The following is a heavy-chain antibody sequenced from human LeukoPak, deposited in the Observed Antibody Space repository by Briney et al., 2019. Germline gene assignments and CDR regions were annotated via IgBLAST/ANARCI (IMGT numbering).Heavy chain of an antibody. CDR1: GYTFTSYY. Sequence: ASVKVSCKASGYTFTSYYMHWVRQAPGQGLEWMGIIDPSGGSTSYAQKFQGRVTMTRDTSTSTVYMELSSLRSEDTAVYYCATVNGYNLSIHYWGQGTLVTVSS. CDR2: IDPSGGST. D-gene: IGHD5-24*01. CDR3: ATVNGYNLSIHY. J-gene: IGHJ4*02. V-gene: IGHV1-46*01.